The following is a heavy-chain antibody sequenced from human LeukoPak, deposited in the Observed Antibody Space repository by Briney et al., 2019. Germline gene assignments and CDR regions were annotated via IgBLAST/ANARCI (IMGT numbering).Heavy chain of an antibody. Sequence: SETLSLTCTVSGGSISSYYWSWIRQPPGKGLEWIGYIYYSGSTNYNPSLKSRVTISVDTSNNQFSLKLSSVTAADTAVYYCARDLGYYYDSSGYQAFDIWGQGTMVTVSS. CDR1: GGSISSYY. J-gene: IGHJ3*02. V-gene: IGHV4-59*01. CDR3: ARDLGYYYDSSGYQAFDI. D-gene: IGHD3-22*01. CDR2: IYYSGST.